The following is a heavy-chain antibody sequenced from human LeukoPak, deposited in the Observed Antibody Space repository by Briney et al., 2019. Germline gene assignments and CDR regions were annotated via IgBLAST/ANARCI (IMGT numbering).Heavy chain of an antibody. CDR1: GGTFSSYA. CDR3: ARVGYCSGGSCYGLYDY. J-gene: IGHJ4*02. V-gene: IGHV1-69*05. D-gene: IGHD2-15*01. Sequence: SVKVSCKASGGTFSSYAISWVRQAPGQGLEWMGGIIPIFGTANYAQKFQGRVTITTDESTSTDYMELSSLRSEDTAVYYCARVGYCSGGSCYGLYDYWGQGTLVTVSS. CDR2: IIPIFGTA.